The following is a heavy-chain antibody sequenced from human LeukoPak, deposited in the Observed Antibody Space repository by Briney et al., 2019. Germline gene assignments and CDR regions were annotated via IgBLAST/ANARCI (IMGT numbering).Heavy chain of an antibody. D-gene: IGHD3-22*01. J-gene: IGHJ5*02. Sequence: GGSLRLSCAAPGFTLNGYWMHWVRQAPGKGLVWVSRINSDGSTTSYADSVKGRFTISRDNAKNSLYLQMNSLRAEDTAVYYCAMERFTYYYDSSGYYPHYNWFDPWGQGTLVTVSS. CDR1: GFTLNGYW. V-gene: IGHV3-74*01. CDR3: AMERFTYYYDSSGYYPHYNWFDP. CDR2: INSDGSTT.